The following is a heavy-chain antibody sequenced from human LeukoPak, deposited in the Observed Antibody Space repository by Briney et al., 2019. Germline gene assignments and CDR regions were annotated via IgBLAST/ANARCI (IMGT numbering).Heavy chain of an antibody. CDR2: IGTAGDT. Sequence: GGSLRLSCAASGFTFSSYDMHWVRQATGKGLEWVSAIGTAGDTYYPGSVKGRFTISRENAKNSLYLQMNSLRAGDTAVYYCARAHSGYDSPHAFDIWGQGTMVTVSS. D-gene: IGHD5-12*01. CDR3: ARAHSGYDSPHAFDI. J-gene: IGHJ3*02. V-gene: IGHV3-13*01. CDR1: GFTFSSYD.